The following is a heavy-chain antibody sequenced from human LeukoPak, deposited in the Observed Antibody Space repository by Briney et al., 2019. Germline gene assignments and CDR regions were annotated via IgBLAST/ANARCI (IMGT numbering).Heavy chain of an antibody. CDR1: GGSITSHY. D-gene: IGHD3-10*01. Sequence: PSETLSLTCTVSGGSITSHYSSWIRQPPGKGLEWIGYIYYSGSTNYNPSLKSRVTLSVATSKHQFSLKLSSVTAADTAVYYCARDGMVHDAFDIWGQGTMVTVSS. J-gene: IGHJ3*02. CDR2: IYYSGST. V-gene: IGHV4-59*11. CDR3: ARDGMVHDAFDI.